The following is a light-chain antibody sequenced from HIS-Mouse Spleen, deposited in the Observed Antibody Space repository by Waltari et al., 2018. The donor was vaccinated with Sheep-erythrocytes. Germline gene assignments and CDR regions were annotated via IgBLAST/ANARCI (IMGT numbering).Light chain of an antibody. V-gene: IGLV2-11*01. Sequence: QSALTQPRSVSGSPGQSVTISCTGTSSDVGVYHSFPWYQQHPGKAPKLMIYDVTKRPSGVPDRFSGSKSGNTASLTISGLQAEDEADYYCCSYAGSYNHVFATGTKVTVL. CDR3: CSYAGSYNHV. J-gene: IGLJ1*01. CDR1: SSDVGVYHS. CDR2: DVT.